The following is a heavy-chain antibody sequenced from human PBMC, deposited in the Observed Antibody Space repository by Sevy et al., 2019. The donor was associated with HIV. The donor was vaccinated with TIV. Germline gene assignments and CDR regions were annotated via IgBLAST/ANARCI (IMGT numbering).Heavy chain of an antibody. CDR1: GFTFSSYN. J-gene: IGHJ4*02. Sequence: GGSLRLSCVASGFTFSSYNMNWVRQAPGKGLEWVSSIRSSRSYVYHADSVKGRFTISRDNAKNSLYLQMNSLRAEDTAVYYCAKWDADRRWFFDYWGQGTLVTVSS. CDR3: AKWDADRRWFFDY. D-gene: IGHD1-26*01. V-gene: IGHV3-21*06. CDR2: IRSSRSYV.